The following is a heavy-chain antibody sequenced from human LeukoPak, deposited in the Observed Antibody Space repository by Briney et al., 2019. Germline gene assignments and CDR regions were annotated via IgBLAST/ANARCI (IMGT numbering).Heavy chain of an antibody. CDR2: ISRTGNTI. D-gene: IGHD4-17*01. CDR1: GFIFNDYY. CDR3: ARGLGSSTVTTAFDY. V-gene: IGHV3-11*01. Sequence: PGGSLRLSCAASGFIFNDYYMSWIRQAPGKGLEWLSYISRTGNTIYYRDSVKGRFTIPRDNANNLLHLQMDNLRAEDTAVYYCARGLGSSTVTTAFDYWGQGTLVTVSS. J-gene: IGHJ4*02.